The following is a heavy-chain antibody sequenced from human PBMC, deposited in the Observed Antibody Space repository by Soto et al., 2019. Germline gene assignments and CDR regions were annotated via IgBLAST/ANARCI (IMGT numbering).Heavy chain of an antibody. V-gene: IGHV3-30*04. Sequence: QVQLVESGGGMVQPGTSLRLSCAASGFTFNSLSLHWVRQRPDKGLEWVAVISHDGRVTFYADFVKGRFTVSRDNSKNTIYLQVNSLRAEDTAVYYCAREPYGDSQYFDYWGQGNLVNVS. CDR1: GFTFNSLS. CDR3: AREPYGDSQYFDY. J-gene: IGHJ4*02. CDR2: ISHDGRVT. D-gene: IGHD2-21*02.